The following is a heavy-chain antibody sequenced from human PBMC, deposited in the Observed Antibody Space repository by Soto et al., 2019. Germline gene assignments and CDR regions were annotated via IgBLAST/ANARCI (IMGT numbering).Heavy chain of an antibody. Sequence: ASVKVSCKASGYTFTDYYIHWVRQAPGQGLEWMGMINPSGGSTDYAQKFRGRVTMTRDTSTGTVYMELSSLRSEDTAVYYCAKASDGGWPYYFDSWGQGALVTVSS. CDR1: GYTFTDYY. CDR3: AKASDGGWPYYFDS. D-gene: IGHD2-15*01. J-gene: IGHJ4*02. CDR2: INPSGGST. V-gene: IGHV1-46*01.